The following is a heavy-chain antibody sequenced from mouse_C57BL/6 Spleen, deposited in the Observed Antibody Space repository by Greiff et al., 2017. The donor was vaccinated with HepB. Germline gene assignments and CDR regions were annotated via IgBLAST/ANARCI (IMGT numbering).Heavy chain of an antibody. D-gene: IGHD2-4*01. J-gene: IGHJ4*01. CDR1: GYTFTSYG. CDR2: IYPRSGNT. Sequence: VQLVESGAELARPGALVKLSCKASGYTFTSYGISWVKQRTGQGLEWIGEIYPRSGNTYYNEKFKGKATLTADKSSSTAYMELRSLTSEDSAVYFCARRDLYDYDGLYAMDYWGQGTSVTVSS. V-gene: IGHV1-81*01. CDR3: ARRDLYDYDGLYAMDY.